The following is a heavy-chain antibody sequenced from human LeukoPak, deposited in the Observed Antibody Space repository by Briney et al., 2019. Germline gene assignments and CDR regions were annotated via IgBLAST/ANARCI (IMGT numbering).Heavy chain of an antibody. CDR1: GYTFTSYD. J-gene: IGHJ4*02. CDR2: MNPNNCNT. Sequence: GASVKVSCKASGYTFTSYDINWVRQAAGQGLEWMGWMNPNNCNTGLAQRFQGRVTMTRNTSISTAYMELRGLRSDDTAVYYCARGALAGIWGQGTLVTVPP. D-gene: IGHD6-13*01. CDR3: ARGALAGI. V-gene: IGHV1-8*01.